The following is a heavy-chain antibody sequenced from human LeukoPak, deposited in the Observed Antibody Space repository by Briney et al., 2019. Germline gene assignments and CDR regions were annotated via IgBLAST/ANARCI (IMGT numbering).Heavy chain of an antibody. CDR2: ISTYNDNI. CDR3: ARGNYYDSSGYDY. J-gene: IGHJ4*02. Sequence: GASVKVSCKASGYAFTRRGISWVRQAPGQGLEWMGWISTYNDNINYAQNLQGRVTMTTDTSTSTAYMELRSLRSDDTAVYYCARGNYYDSSGYDYWGQRTLVTVSS. CDR1: GYAFTRRG. V-gene: IGHV1-18*01. D-gene: IGHD3-22*01.